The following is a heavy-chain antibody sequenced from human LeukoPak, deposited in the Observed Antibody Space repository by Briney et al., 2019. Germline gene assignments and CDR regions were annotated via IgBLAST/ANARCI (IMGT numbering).Heavy chain of an antibody. J-gene: IGHJ4*02. CDR1: GFTFSSYW. D-gene: IGHD5-12*01. CDR3: APLRGYDSRALDY. CDR2: INQDGGEK. Sequence: GGSLRLSCAASGFTFSSYWMNWVRQAPGKGLEWVANINQDGGEKYYGDSVKGRFTISRDNTKNSVFLQMNSLRAEDTAVYFCAPLRGYDSRALDYWGPGAPVTASS. V-gene: IGHV3-7*01.